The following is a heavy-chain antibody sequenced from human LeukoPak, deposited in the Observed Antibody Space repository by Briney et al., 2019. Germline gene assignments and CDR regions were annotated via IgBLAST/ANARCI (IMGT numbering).Heavy chain of an antibody. D-gene: IGHD1-26*01. CDR2: ISGSGGST. J-gene: IGHJ5*02. Sequence: GGSLRLSCAASGFTFSSYGMSWVRQAPGKGLEWVSAISGSGGSTYYADSVKGRFTISRDNSKNTLYLQMNSLRAEDTAVYYCAKARITHSGSYYSDWFDPWGQGTLVTVSS. V-gene: IGHV3-23*01. CDR1: GFTFSSYG. CDR3: AKARITHSGSYYSDWFDP.